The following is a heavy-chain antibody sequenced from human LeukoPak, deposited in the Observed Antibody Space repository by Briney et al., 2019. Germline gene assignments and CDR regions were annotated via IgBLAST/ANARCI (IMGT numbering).Heavy chain of an antibody. CDR3: ARXXXRWXQNNYYYYYMDV. V-gene: IGHV3-48*02. Sequence: GGSLRLSCATSGFTFSSYGMNWVRQAPGKGLEWVSYISSTSRTIYDADSVKGRFTISRDNAKNSLYLQMNRLRDEDTAVYYXARXXXRWXQNNYYYYYMDVWGKGTTVTVSS. CDR1: GFTFSSYG. J-gene: IGHJ6*03. CDR2: ISSTSRTI. D-gene: IGHD5-24*01.